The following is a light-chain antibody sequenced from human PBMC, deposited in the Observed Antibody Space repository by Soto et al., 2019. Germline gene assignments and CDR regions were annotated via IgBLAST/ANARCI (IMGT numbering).Light chain of an antibody. CDR2: DAS. V-gene: IGKV3-15*01. J-gene: IGKJ4*01. Sequence: EIVMTQSPVTLSVSPGERTTLSCRASQSVSSNLAWYQQRPGQAPRLLIYDASTRATGIPSRFSGSGSGTEFTLTISRLEPEDFAVYYCQQYGSSPTFGGGTKVDIK. CDR1: QSVSSN. CDR3: QQYGSSPT.